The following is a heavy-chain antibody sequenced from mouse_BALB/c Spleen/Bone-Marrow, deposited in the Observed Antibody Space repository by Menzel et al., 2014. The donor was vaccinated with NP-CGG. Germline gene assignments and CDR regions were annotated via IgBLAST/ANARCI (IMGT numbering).Heavy chain of an antibody. J-gene: IGHJ3*01. CDR3: ASYYYGSAWFAY. CDR2: MDPANGNT. Sequence: VQLKESGAELVKPGASVKLSCTASGFNIKDTYMHWVKQRPEQGLEWIGRMDPANGNTKYGQKFQGKATITADTSSNTAYLQLSSLTSEDTAVYYCASYYYGSAWFAYWGQGTLVTVSA. D-gene: IGHD1-1*01. CDR1: GFNIKDTY. V-gene: IGHV14-3*02.